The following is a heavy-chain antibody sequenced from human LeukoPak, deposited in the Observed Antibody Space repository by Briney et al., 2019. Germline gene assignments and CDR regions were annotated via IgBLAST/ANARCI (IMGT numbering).Heavy chain of an antibody. D-gene: IGHD6-13*01. V-gene: IGHV3-33*01. Sequence: PGRSLRLSCAASGFPFSNYGMHWVRQAPGKGLEWLAVIWYDGSNKYYADSVKGRFTISRDNSKNTLSLQMNSLRAEDTAVYYCARDRGSSWTLDYWGQGALVSVSS. J-gene: IGHJ4*02. CDR2: IWYDGSNK. CDR3: ARDRGSSWTLDY. CDR1: GFPFSNYG.